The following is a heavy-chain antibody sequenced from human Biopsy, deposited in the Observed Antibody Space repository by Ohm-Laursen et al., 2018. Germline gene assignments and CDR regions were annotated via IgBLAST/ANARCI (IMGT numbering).Heavy chain of an antibody. Sequence: ASVKVSCKPSGYTFNAYYIHWMRQAPGQGLEWMGWINPATGETRYAQRFQGSVTMTRDTSVTTAYMQLSSLTSDDTTLYYCAKPSGGVSTIGFDPWGQGTQVIVSS. V-gene: IGHV1-2*02. CDR2: INPATGET. D-gene: IGHD3-16*01. J-gene: IGHJ5*02. CDR1: GYTFNAYY. CDR3: AKPSGGVSTIGFDP.